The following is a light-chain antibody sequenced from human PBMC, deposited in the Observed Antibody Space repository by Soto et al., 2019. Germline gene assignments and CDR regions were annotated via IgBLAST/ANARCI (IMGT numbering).Light chain of an antibody. V-gene: IGKV3-11*01. CDR3: QQSSNWPSIS. Sequence: ELVLTQSPAAQCQSPVARPTLSYKSSQSVSSYLAWYQHKPGQAPRLLIYDASSRATDIPARFSGSGSGTDFTLTIRSLEPEDLAIYYCQQSSNWPSISVGNGTRLAIK. J-gene: IGKJ5*01. CDR1: QSVSSY. CDR2: DAS.